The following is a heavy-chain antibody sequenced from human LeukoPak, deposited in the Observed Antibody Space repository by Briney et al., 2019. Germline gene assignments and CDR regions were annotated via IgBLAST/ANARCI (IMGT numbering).Heavy chain of an antibody. V-gene: IGHV4-39*01. D-gene: IGHD3-10*01. Sequence: KPSETLSLTCTVSGGSISSRLNYWGWIRQPPGKGLEWIGSIYSGSSYYNPSLEGRVIISVDMAKYQFSLKLSSVTPAVTAVYYYARSPMIRGVMGWFDPWGQGTLVTVSS. CDR2: IYSGSS. CDR3: ARSPMIRGVMGWFDP. CDR1: GGSISSRLNY. J-gene: IGHJ5*02.